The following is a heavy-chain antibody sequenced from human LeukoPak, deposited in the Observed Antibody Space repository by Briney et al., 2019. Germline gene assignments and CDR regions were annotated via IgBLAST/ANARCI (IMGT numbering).Heavy chain of an antibody. CDR2: IYTSGNT. V-gene: IGHV3-53*01. CDR1: GFTVSRSY. CDR3: ARDIAYDSSGYYSPHFDY. Sequence: GGSLRLSCAASGFTVSRSYISWVRQAPGKGLEWVSVIYTSGNTYYADSVKGRFTISRDNSKNTLYLQMNSLRAEDTAVYYCARDIAYDSSGYYSPHFDYWGQGTLVTVSS. J-gene: IGHJ4*02. D-gene: IGHD3-22*01.